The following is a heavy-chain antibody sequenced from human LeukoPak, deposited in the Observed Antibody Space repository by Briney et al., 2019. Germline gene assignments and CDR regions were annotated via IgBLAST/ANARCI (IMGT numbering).Heavy chain of an antibody. CDR2: IWYDGSSK. CDR1: GFTFSSYG. CDR3: ARAPADGGNLDY. Sequence: GGSLRLSCAASGFTFSSYGMHWVRQAPGKGLEWVAVIWYDGSSKYYADSVKGRFTISRDNSKNTLYLQMNSLRAEDTAVYYCARAPADGGNLDYWGQGALVTASS. D-gene: IGHD4-23*01. V-gene: IGHV3-33*01. J-gene: IGHJ4*02.